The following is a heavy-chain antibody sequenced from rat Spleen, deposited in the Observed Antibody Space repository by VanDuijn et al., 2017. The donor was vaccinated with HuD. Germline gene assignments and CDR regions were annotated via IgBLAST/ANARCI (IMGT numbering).Heavy chain of an antibody. Sequence: EVQLVESGGGLVQPGRSLNLSCAASGFTFTNYYMAWVRQAPTKGLEWVASISPSDGSTYYIDSVKGRFTISRDNAKSTLYLQMDSLRSEDTATYYCARSVYYYDGSYYYYFDYWGQGVMVTVSS. D-gene: IGHD1-12*02. CDR1: GFTFTNYY. V-gene: IGHV5-25*01. J-gene: IGHJ2*01. CDR3: ARSVYYYDGSYYYYFDY. CDR2: ISPSDGST.